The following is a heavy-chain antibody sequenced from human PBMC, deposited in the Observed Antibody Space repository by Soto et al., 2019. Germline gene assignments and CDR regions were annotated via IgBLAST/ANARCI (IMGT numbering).Heavy chain of an antibody. CDR2: ISSSSSTI. CDR1: GFTFSSYS. V-gene: IGHV3-48*01. J-gene: IGHJ5*02. D-gene: IGHD2-8*01. CDR3: ARETHSDCTNGVCYISYNWFDP. Sequence: GGSLRLSCAASGFTFSSYSMNWVRQAPGKGLEWVSYISSSSSTIYYADSVKGRFTISRDNAKNSLYLQMNSLRAEDTAVYYCARETHSDCTNGVCYISYNWFDPWGQGTLVTVSS.